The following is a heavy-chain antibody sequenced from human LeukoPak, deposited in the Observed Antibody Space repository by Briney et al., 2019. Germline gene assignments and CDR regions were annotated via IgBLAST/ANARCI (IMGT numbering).Heavy chain of an antibody. J-gene: IGHJ4*02. CDR1: GFTFDDYA. CDR2: ISWNSGSI. D-gene: IGHD5-12*01. CDR3: AKDISAVATIASFDY. Sequence: GGSLRLSCAASGFTFDDYAMHWVRQAPGKGLEWVSGISWNSGSIGYADSVKGRFTISRGNAKNSLYLQMNSLRAEDTALYYCAKDISAVATIASFDYWGQGTLVTVSS. V-gene: IGHV3-9*01.